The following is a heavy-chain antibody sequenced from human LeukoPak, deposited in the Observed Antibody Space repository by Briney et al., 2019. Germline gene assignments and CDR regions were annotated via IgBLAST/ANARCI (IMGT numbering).Heavy chain of an antibody. Sequence: GGSLRLSCAASGFTFSSYSMNWVRQAPGKGLEWVSSISSSSSYIYYADSVKGRFTISRDNAKNSLYLQMNSLRAEDTAVYYCARDREGYLRDAFDIWGQGTMVTVSS. CDR1: GFTFSSYS. V-gene: IGHV3-21*01. D-gene: IGHD6-13*01. CDR2: ISSSSSYI. J-gene: IGHJ3*02. CDR3: ARDREGYLRDAFDI.